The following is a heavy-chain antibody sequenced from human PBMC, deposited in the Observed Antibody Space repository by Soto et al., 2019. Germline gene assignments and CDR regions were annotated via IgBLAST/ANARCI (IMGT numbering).Heavy chain of an antibody. V-gene: IGHV4-34*01. J-gene: IGHJ6*02. CDR2: INHSGST. CDR3: ARGQNKLRTYYYGMDV. Sequence: SETLSLTCAVYGESFSGYYWSWIRQPPGKGLEWIGEINHSGSTNYNPSLKSRVTISVDTSKNQFSLKLSSVTAADTAVYYCARGQNKLRTYYYGMDVWGQGTTVTVSS. D-gene: IGHD3-10*01. CDR1: GESFSGYY.